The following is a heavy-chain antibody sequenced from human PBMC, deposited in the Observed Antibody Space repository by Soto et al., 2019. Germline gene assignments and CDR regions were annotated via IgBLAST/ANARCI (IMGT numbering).Heavy chain of an antibody. D-gene: IGHD4-17*01. CDR1: GFSLRTSGVG. CDR3: AHRRSGDYGTVYFDY. V-gene: IGHV2-5*01. Sequence: QITLKESGPTLVKPTQTLTLTCTFSGFSLRTSGVGVGWIRQHPEKPLECLALIYWYDDKRYSPSLKTRLTTTKDTSKNRVVFTMTNMDPVDTATYYCAHRRSGDYGTVYFDYWGQGTLVAVSS. J-gene: IGHJ4*02. CDR2: IYWYDDK.